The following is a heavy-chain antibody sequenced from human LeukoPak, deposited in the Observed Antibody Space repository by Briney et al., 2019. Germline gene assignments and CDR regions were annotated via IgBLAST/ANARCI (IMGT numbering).Heavy chain of an antibody. Sequence: GASVKVSCKASGYSFTGHYMHWVRQAPGQGLEWMGWINPSSGGTKYAQKFQGRVTMTRDTSISTAYMELSRLGSDDTAVYYCARETDRNFDYWGQGTLVTVSS. V-gene: IGHV1-2*02. CDR2: INPSSGGT. D-gene: IGHD1-14*01. CDR1: GYSFTGHY. CDR3: ARETDRNFDY. J-gene: IGHJ4*02.